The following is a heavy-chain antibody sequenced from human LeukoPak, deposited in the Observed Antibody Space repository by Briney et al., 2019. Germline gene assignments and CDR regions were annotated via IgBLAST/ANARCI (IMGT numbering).Heavy chain of an antibody. CDR3: ARGRYSSSWYYYYGMGV. V-gene: IGHV4-34*01. J-gene: IGHJ6*04. Sequence: PSETLSLTCAVYGGSFSGYYWSWIRQPPGKGLEWIGEINHSGSTNYNPSLKSRVTISVDTSKNQFSLKLSSVTAADTAVYYCARGRYSSSWYYYYGMGVWGKGTTVTVSS. CDR1: GGSFSGYY. D-gene: IGHD6-13*01. CDR2: INHSGST.